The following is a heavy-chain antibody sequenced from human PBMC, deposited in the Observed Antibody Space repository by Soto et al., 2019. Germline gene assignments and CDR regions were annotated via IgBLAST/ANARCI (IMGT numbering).Heavy chain of an antibody. CDR3: ARALGPAARPTRHLFGY. J-gene: IGHJ4*02. CDR1: GFTFSSYS. CDR2: ISSSSSYI. D-gene: IGHD6-6*01. V-gene: IGHV3-21*01. Sequence: EVQLVESGGGLVKPGGSLRLSCAASGFTFSSYSMNWVRQAPGKGLEWVSSISSSSSYIYYADSVKGRFTISRDNAKNSLYLQMISLRAEDTAVYYFARALGPAARPTRHLFGYWGQGTLVTVSA.